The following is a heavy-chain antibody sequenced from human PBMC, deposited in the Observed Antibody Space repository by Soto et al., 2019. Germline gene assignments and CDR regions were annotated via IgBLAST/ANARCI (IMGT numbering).Heavy chain of an antibody. Sequence: QLQLQESGPGLVKPSETLSLTCTVSGGSISSSSYYWGWIRQPPGKGPEWIGSIYYSGSTYYNPSLKSRVTISVDTSKNQFSLKLSSVTAADTAVYYCARRSALRLIHFDYWGQGTLVTVSS. CDR2: IYYSGST. D-gene: IGHD6-19*01. J-gene: IGHJ4*02. CDR3: ARRSALRLIHFDY. CDR1: GGSISSSSYY. V-gene: IGHV4-39*01.